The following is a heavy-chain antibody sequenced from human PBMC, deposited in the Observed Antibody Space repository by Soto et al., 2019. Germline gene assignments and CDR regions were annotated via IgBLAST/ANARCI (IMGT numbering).Heavy chain of an antibody. Sequence: SETLSLTCTVSGGSISSSSYYWGWIRQPPGKGLEWIGSIYYSGSTYYNPSLKSRVTISVDTSKNQFSLKLSSVTAADTAVYYCASGIPIFGVATTVVRTFDYWGQGTLVTVSS. CDR1: GGSISSSSYY. J-gene: IGHJ4*02. CDR2: IYYSGST. CDR3: ASGIPIFGVATTVVRTFDY. D-gene: IGHD3-3*01. V-gene: IGHV4-39*01.